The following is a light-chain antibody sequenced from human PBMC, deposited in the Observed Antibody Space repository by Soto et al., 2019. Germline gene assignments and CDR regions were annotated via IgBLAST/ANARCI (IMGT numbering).Light chain of an antibody. CDR1: RSDVGGYNY. CDR2: DVN. V-gene: IGLV2-14*01. CDR3: SSYTSSSTPEVV. Sequence: QSALTQPASVSGSPGQSITISCTGTRSDVGGYNYVSWYQQYPGKAPKLMIYDVNNRPSGVSNRFSGSKSGNTASLTISGLQAEGEADYYCSSYTSSSTPEVVFGGGTKLTVL. J-gene: IGLJ2*01.